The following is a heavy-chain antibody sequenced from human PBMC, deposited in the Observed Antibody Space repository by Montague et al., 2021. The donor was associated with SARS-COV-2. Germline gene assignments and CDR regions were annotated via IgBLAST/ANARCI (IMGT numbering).Heavy chain of an antibody. V-gene: IGHV4-4*02. CDR1: DGSISRPNW. J-gene: IGHJ6*02. D-gene: IGHD3-16*01. Sequence: SETLSLTCAVSDGSISRPNWWNWVRQPPGKGLEWIGEIYYAGNTNYNPSLKSRVTIFIDKSKNHFSLQLSSVTAADTAVYYCARGGTYHYVMDVWGQGTTVAVSS. CDR2: IYYAGNT. CDR3: ARGGTYHYVMDV.